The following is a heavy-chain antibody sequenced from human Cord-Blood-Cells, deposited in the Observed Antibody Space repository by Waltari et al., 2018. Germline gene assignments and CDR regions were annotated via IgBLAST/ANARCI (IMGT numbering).Heavy chain of an antibody. Sequence: QLQLQESGPGLVKPSETLSLTCTVSGGSISSSRYYSGWIRQPPGKGLVWIGSIYYRWSTNSNPTLKSRVTISVDTSKNQFSLKLSSVTAADTAVYYCARSSIAARDAFDIWGQGTMVTVSS. D-gene: IGHD6-6*01. V-gene: IGHV4-39*01. J-gene: IGHJ3*02. CDR2: IYYRWST. CDR3: ARSSIAARDAFDI. CDR1: GGSISSSRYY.